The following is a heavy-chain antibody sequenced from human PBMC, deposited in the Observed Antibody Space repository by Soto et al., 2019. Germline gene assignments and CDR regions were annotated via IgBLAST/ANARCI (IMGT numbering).Heavy chain of an antibody. Sequence: SETLSLTCVVYDESLSGYYWSWIRQSPGKGLEWIGEVNYSGSTNYNPSLKSRLTISVDTSKNQFSLKLSSVTAADTAVYYCAREDSSSSAGYYYMDVRGKGTTVTVSS. J-gene: IGHJ6*03. CDR2: VNYSGST. CDR1: DESLSGYY. V-gene: IGHV4-34*01. D-gene: IGHD6-13*01. CDR3: AREDSSSSAGYYYMDV.